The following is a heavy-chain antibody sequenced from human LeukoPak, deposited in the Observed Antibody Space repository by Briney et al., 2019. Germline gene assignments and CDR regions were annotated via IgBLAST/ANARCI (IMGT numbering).Heavy chain of an antibody. CDR3: ARGNYDILTGYFVY. Sequence: ASVKVSCKASGYTFTRYYMQWERQAHGQGREGMGWINPNSGGTNYAQKFQGWVTMTRGTSISTAYMELSRLRSDDTAVYYCARGNYDILTGYFVYWGQGTLVTVSS. V-gene: IGHV1-2*04. J-gene: IGHJ4*02. CDR1: GYTFTRYY. D-gene: IGHD3-9*01. CDR2: INPNSGGT.